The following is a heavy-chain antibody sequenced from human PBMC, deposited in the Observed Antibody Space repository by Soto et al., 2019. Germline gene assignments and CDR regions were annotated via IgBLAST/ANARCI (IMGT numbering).Heavy chain of an antibody. CDR2: IYSNGGT. Sequence: QVQLQASRPGLVKPSDTLSLTCTVSGDSIGTYNWGWIRQPPGKRLEWLGYIYSNGGTSYNPALKSRVTISADTSTKQFSLRLSSVTAADTAGYYCVRQGIGALHGLVDVWGQGTTVTVSS. CDR1: GDSIGTYN. V-gene: IGHV4-59*08. J-gene: IGHJ6*02. CDR3: VRQGIGALHGLVDV. D-gene: IGHD1-26*01.